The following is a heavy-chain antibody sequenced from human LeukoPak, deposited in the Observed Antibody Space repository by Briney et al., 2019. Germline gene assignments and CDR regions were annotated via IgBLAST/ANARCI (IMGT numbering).Heavy chain of an antibody. V-gene: IGHV3-48*01. CDR2: ISSSSSTI. CDR1: GFTFSSYS. CDR3: ARGINYYDSSGYYYFDY. D-gene: IGHD3-22*01. J-gene: IGHJ4*02. Sequence: GGSLRLSCAASGFTFSSYSMNWVRQAPGKGLEWVSYISSSSSTIYYADSVKGRFTISRDNAKNSLYLQMDSLRAEDTAMYHCARGINYYDSSGYYYFDYWGQGTLVTVSS.